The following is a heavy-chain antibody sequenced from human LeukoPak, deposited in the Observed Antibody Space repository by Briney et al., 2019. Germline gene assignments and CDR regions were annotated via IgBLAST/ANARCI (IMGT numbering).Heavy chain of an antibody. CDR1: GGSISSSSYY. CDR3: ARSKGLNYESSGYFDY. D-gene: IGHD3-22*01. Sequence: SETLSLTCTVSGGSISSSSYYWGWIRQPPGKGLEWIGSIYYSGSTYYNPSLKSRVTISVDTSNNQFSLKLSSVTAADTAVYFCARSKGLNYESSGYFDYWGQGTLVTVSS. CDR2: IYYSGST. J-gene: IGHJ4*02. V-gene: IGHV4-39*07.